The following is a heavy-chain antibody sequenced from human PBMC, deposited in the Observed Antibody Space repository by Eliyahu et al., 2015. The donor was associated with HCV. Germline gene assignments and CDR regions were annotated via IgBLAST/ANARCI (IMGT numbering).Heavy chain of an antibody. V-gene: IGHV3-30*18. J-gene: IGHJ4*01. CDR2: ISHDGTVQ. CDR1: GFPFRNYG. CDR3: AKETLEYASSSLDY. Sequence: QVQLVESGGGVVQPGRSLRLSXAAXGFPFRNYGXQWVRQAPGKRPEWVAVISHDGTVQYYADPVKGRFTISRDNSKNTVSLQMNSLRDEDTAVYYCAKETLEYASSSLDYWGQGNLVTVSS. D-gene: IGHD6-6*01.